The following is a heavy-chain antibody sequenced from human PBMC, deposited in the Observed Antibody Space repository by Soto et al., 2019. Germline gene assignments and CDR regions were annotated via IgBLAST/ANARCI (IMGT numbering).Heavy chain of an antibody. J-gene: IGHJ4*02. V-gene: IGHV1-18*01. CDR3: ARDESVRHTAMAD. CDR1: GYTFTSYG. Sequence: VKVSCKASGYTFTSYGISWVRQAPGQGLEWMGWISAYNGNTNYAQKLQGRVTMTTDTSTSTAHMELRSLRSDDTAVYYCARDESVRHTAMADWGQGTLVTVSS. D-gene: IGHD5-18*01. CDR2: ISAYNGNT.